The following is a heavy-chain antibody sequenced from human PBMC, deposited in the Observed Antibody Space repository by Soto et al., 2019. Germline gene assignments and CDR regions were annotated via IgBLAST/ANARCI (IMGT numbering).Heavy chain of an antibody. J-gene: IGHJ4*02. V-gene: IGHV1-69*13. Sequence: WASVKVSCKASGGTFSSYAISWVRQAPGQGLEWMGGIIPIFGTANYAQKFQGRVTITADESTSTAYMELSSLRSEDTAVYYCARDPLRGSSSSWYYFDYWGQGTLVTVSS. CDR3: ARDPLRGSSSSWYYFDY. CDR1: GGTFSSYA. CDR2: IIPIFGTA. D-gene: IGHD6-6*01.